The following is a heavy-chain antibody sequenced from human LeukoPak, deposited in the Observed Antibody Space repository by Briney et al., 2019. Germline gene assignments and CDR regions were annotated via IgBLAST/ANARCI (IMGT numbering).Heavy chain of an antibody. V-gene: IGHV3-23*01. CDR3: VGKVTGSGSYYPPDFDY. CDR1: GFTFSSYA. D-gene: IGHD3-10*01. CDR2: ISGSGGST. Sequence: GGSPRLSCAASGFTFSSYAMSWVRQAPGKGLEWVSAISGSGGSTYYADSVKGRFTISRDNSKNTLYLQMNSLRAEDTAVCYCVGKVTGSGSYYPPDFDYWGQGTLVTVSS. J-gene: IGHJ4*02.